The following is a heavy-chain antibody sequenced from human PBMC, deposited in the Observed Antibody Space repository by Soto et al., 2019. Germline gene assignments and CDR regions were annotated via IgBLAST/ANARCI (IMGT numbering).Heavy chain of an antibody. J-gene: IGHJ4*02. D-gene: IGHD1-7*01. CDR2: ISSSGGNT. CDR3: AKDPTGPTRNFAD. V-gene: IGHV3-23*01. Sequence: PGGSLRLSCAASGFTFSSYAMSWVRQAPGKGLEWLSAISSSGGNTYYADSVRGRFTISRDNSKNTLYLQMNNLSAEDTALYYFAKDPTGPTRNFADWGQGTLVTVSS. CDR1: GFTFSSYA.